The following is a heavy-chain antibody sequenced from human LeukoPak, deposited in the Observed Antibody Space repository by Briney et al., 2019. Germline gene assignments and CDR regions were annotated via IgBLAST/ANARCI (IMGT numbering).Heavy chain of an antibody. Sequence: SQTLSLTCTVSGASISGGSYFWSWIRQPAGKGMEWIGRVYSTGITNYSPSLKSRLTISVDTSKNQFSLKLSSVTAADTAVYYCARGQVEYYYGSGSSVNFDYWGQGTLVTVSS. V-gene: IGHV4-61*02. J-gene: IGHJ4*02. CDR2: VYSTGIT. CDR1: GASISGGSYF. CDR3: ARGQVEYYYGSGSSVNFDY. D-gene: IGHD3-10*01.